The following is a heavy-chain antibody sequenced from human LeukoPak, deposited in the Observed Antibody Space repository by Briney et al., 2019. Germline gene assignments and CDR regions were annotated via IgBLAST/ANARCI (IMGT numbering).Heavy chain of an antibody. V-gene: IGHV3-21*01. J-gene: IGHJ6*02. D-gene: IGHD6-6*01. CDR1: GFTFSSYR. Sequence: GGSLRLSCAVSGFTFSSYRMDWVRQAPGKGLEWVSSISSSSSYIYYEDSVKGRFTISRDNAKNSLYLQMNSLRAEDTAVYYCAKDSSSSNPYYGIDVWGQGTTVTVSS. CDR2: ISSSSSYI. CDR3: AKDSSSSNPYYGIDV.